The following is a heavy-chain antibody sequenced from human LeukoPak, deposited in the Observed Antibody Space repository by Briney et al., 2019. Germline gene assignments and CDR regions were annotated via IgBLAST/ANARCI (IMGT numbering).Heavy chain of an antibody. Sequence: GRSLRLSCAASGFTFSSYAMHWVRQAPGKGLEWVAVISYDGSNKYYADSVKGRFTISRDNSKNTLCLQMNSLRAEDTAVYYCARDLVAGFLGGYQLPDYYYYGMDVWGQGTTVTVSS. CDR1: GFTFSSYA. CDR3: ARDLVAGFLGGYQLPDYYYYGMDV. D-gene: IGHD2-2*01. V-gene: IGHV3-30-3*01. J-gene: IGHJ6*02. CDR2: ISYDGSNK.